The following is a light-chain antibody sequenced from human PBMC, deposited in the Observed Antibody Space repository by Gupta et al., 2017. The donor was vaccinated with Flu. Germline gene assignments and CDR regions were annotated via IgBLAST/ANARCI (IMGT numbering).Light chain of an antibody. CDR3: QYSDSSMSGLCV. CDR2: CNS. J-gene: IGLJ2*01. V-gene: IGLV1-40*01. CDR1: SSNIGGGYD. Sequence: QSVLTQPPSVSRAPGQRVTISCTRSSSNIGGGYDVHWYQQLPGTDPNLLIYCNSNRRSGVPDRFSGAKSGTSASLVINGLQAEDEADDYCQYSDSSMSGLCVFGGGTKMTVL.